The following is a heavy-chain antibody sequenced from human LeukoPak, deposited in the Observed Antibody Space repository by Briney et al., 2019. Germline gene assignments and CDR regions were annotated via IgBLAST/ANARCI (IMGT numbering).Heavy chain of an antibody. CDR3: ARVGITMVRGVIAPYYFDY. CDR1: GGSISSGDYY. CDR2: SYYSGST. Sequence: PSQTLSLTCTVSGGSISSGDYYWSWIRHPPGKGLEWMGYSYYSGSTYYNPSLKSRVTISVDTSKNQFSLKLSSVTAADTAVYYCARVGITMVRGVIAPYYFDYWGPGTLVTVSS. V-gene: IGHV4-30-4*01. J-gene: IGHJ4*02. D-gene: IGHD3-10*01.